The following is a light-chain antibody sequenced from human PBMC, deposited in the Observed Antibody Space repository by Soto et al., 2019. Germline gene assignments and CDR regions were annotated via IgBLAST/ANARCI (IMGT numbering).Light chain of an antibody. Sequence: ENVLTQSPGTLSLSPGERATLSCRASQTVSSDFLAWYQQKPGQPPRLLIYGASSRATGIPDRFSGSGSGTDFTLTISRLEPEDFAVYYCQQCGSSLTFGPGTKVDIK. CDR3: QQCGSSLT. CDR2: GAS. J-gene: IGKJ3*01. CDR1: QTVSSDF. V-gene: IGKV3-20*01.